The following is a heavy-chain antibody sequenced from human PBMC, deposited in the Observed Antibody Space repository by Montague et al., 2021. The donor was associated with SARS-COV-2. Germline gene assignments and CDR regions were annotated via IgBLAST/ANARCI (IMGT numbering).Heavy chain of an antibody. CDR3: ARVHYYTGYVDS. V-gene: IGHV4-59*01. D-gene: IGHD3-22*01. Sequence: SETLSLTCTVSGGSMRDYYWSWIRQPPGEGLEWIGYIYYSGSTDXNPSLNSRVTLSLDTSKNQFSLNLRPATAADTAFYYCARVHYYTGYVDSWGQGTLVSVSS. CDR2: IYYSGST. CDR1: GGSMRDYY. J-gene: IGHJ4*02.